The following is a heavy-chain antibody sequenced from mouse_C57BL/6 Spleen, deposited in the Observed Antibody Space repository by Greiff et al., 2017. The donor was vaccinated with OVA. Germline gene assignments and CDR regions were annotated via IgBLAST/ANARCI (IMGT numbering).Heavy chain of an antibody. Sequence: QVQLQQPGAELVMPGASVKLSCKASGYTFTSYWMHWVKQRPGQGLEWIGEIDPSDSYTNYNQKFKGKSTLTVDKSSSTAYMQLSSLTSEDSAVYYCARWGSNYDYYAMDYWGQGTSVTVSS. V-gene: IGHV1-69*01. CDR3: ARWGSNYDYYAMDY. CDR2: IDPSDSYT. CDR1: GYTFTSYW. J-gene: IGHJ4*01. D-gene: IGHD2-5*01.